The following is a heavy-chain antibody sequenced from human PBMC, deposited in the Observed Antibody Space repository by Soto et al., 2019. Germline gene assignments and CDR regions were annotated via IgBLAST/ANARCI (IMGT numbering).Heavy chain of an antibody. CDR3: VRRAITATTTWGAFDV. Sequence: GGSLRLSCAASGFPFSIFVMNLVRQSPGKGLEWVSTVSPGGDVSHYTDSVKGRFTISRDNSRRTLHLQMDSLRAEDAAVYFCVRRAITATTTWGAFDVWGQGTVVTVSS. D-gene: IGHD1-20*01. CDR2: VSPGGDVS. CDR1: GFPFSIFV. J-gene: IGHJ3*01. V-gene: IGHV3-23*01.